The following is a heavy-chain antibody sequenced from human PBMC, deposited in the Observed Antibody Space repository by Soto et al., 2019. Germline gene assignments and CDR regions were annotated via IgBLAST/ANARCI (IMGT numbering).Heavy chain of an antibody. Sequence: QVQLQESGPGLVKPSQTLSLTCTVSGGSISRGGYYWSGIRQHPGKGLEWIGYIYHSGTTYYNPSLKSRVTISVDTSKNQFSLKLTSVTAADTAVYYCARVRGHQLLGWFDPWGQGTLVTVSS. V-gene: IGHV4-31*03. CDR3: ARVRGHQLLGWFDP. CDR1: GGSISRGGYY. J-gene: IGHJ5*02. D-gene: IGHD2-2*01. CDR2: IYHSGTT.